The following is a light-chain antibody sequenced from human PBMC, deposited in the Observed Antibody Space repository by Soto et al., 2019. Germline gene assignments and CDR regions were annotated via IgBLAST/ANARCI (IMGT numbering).Light chain of an antibody. CDR2: DTS. Sequence: ETVLTQSPATLSLSPGERATLSCWASQSVSSHLAWYQQKPGQAPRLLIYDTSDRVTSVPSRFSGSRSVTDFTLTISSLEPEDFAVYYCQQRNNWPPLYTFGQGNKLEMK. CDR1: QSVSSH. CDR3: QQRNNWPPLYT. J-gene: IGKJ2*01. V-gene: IGKV3-11*01.